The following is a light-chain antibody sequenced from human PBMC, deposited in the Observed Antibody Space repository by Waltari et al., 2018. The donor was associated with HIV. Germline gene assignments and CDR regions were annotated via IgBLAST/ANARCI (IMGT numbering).Light chain of an antibody. V-gene: IGLV3-1*01. CDR2: QDT. J-gene: IGLJ1*01. CDR1: KLGDNY. Sequence: SYELTQPPSVSVSPGQTASITCSGDKLGDNYACWYQQKPGQSPVLVIYQDTKRPSGIPERFSGSNSGNTATLTISGTQAMDEADYYCQAWDSSTCVFGTGTKVTVL. CDR3: QAWDSSTCV.